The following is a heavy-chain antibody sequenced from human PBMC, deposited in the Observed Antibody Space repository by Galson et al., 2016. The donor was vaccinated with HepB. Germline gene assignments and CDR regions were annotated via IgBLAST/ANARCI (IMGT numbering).Heavy chain of an antibody. CDR3: ARDRTLYYYGPGSYYFDY. D-gene: IGHD3-10*01. V-gene: IGHV1-18*01. Sequence: SVKVSCKASGYTFNNFAFGWVRQAPGKGLEWMGWISGYNGNTKYAETFQGRVTMTIDTSTTTAYMELRGLRSDDTAVYYCARDRTLYYYGPGSYYFDYWGQGTLVTVSS. J-gene: IGHJ4*02. CDR1: GYTFNNFA. CDR2: ISGYNGNT.